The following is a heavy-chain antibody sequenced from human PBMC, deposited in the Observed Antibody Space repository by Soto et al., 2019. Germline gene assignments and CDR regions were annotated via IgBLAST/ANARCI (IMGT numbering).Heavy chain of an antibody. J-gene: IGHJ5*02. CDR1: GYSFTSYW. V-gene: IGHV5-51*01. CDR2: IYPGDSDT. Sequence: GESLKISCKGSGYSFTSYWIGWVRQMPGKGLEWMGIIYPGDSDTRYSPSFQGQVTISADKSISTAYLQWSSLKASDTTMYYCARFTMVRGVIFRIDPWGQGTLVTVSS. D-gene: IGHD3-10*01. CDR3: ARFTMVRGVIFRIDP.